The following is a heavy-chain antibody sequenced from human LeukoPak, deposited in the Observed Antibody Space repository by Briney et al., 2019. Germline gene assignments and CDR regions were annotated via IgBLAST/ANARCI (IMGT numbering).Heavy chain of an antibody. V-gene: IGHV4-34*01. CDR2: MNHSGST. D-gene: IGHD3-10*01. J-gene: IGHJ6*03. CDR3: ARGRRHYYGTFPYYYYYMDV. CDR1: GGSFSGYY. Sequence: PSEPLSLPCALYGGSFSGYYWSWIRQPPGKGLEWIGEMNHSGSTNYNPCLTRRVTISVDTSKNQFSLKLSSVTAADTAVYYCARGRRHYYGTFPYYYYYMDVWGKGTTVTVSS.